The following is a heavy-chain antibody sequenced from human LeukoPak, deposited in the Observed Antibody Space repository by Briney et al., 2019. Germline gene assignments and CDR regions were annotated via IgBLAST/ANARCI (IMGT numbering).Heavy chain of an antibody. CDR3: ARDRAVDY. V-gene: IGHV3-21*01. Sequence: PGGSLRLSCAASGFTVSSNYMSWVRQAPGKGLEWVSSISSSSSYIYYADSVKGRFTISRDNAKNSLYLQMNSLRAEDTAVYYCARDRAVDYWGQGNLVTVSS. J-gene: IGHJ4*02. CDR2: ISSSSSYI. CDR1: GFTVSSNY.